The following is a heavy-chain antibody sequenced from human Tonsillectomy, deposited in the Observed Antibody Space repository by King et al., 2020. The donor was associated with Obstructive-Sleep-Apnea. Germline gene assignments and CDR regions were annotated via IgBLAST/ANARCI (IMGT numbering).Heavy chain of an antibody. Sequence: VQLVESGGGLVQPGGSLRLSCTASGFTVSNNYMSWVRQAPGKWLEWVSFVYSGGTTDYADSVRGRFTISRDNSKNTLFLQMNSLRAEDTAVYYCARHLHAFGAFDIWGQGTLVTVSS. D-gene: IGHD3-16*01. J-gene: IGHJ3*02. CDR1: GFTVSNNY. CDR3: ARHLHAFGAFDI. V-gene: IGHV3-66*04. CDR2: VYSGGTT.